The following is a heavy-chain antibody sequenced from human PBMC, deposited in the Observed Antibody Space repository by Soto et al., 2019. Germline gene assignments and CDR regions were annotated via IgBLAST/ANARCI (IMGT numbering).Heavy chain of an antibody. D-gene: IGHD2-2*01. CDR3: ARSVVVRAAGWGYYYYYGMDV. CDR1: GGSFSGYY. J-gene: IGHJ6*02. Sequence: SETLSLTCAVYGGSFSGYYWSWIRQPPGKGLEWIGEINHSGSTNYNPSLKRRATTTVNTTNNQFLLKLSPGTAADNAEYYGARSVVVRAAGWGYYYYYGMDVWGQGTTVTVSS. CDR2: INHSGST. V-gene: IGHV4-34*01.